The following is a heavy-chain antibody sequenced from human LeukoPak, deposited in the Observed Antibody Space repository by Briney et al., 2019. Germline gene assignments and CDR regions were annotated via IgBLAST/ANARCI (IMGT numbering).Heavy chain of an antibody. V-gene: IGHV3-30*18. D-gene: IGHD6-6*01. CDR3: AKDTSGYSSSSWGY. J-gene: IGHJ4*02. Sequence: PGGSLRLSCAASGFTFSSYGMHWVRQAPGKGLEWVAVISYDGSNKYYADSVKGRFTISRDNSKNTLYLQMNSLRAEDTAVYYCAKDTSGYSSSSWGYWGQGTLVTVSS. CDR1: GFTFSSYG. CDR2: ISYDGSNK.